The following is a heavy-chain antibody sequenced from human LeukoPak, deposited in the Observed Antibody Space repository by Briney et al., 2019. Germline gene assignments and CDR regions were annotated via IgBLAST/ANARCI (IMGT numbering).Heavy chain of an antibody. D-gene: IGHD3-10*01. J-gene: IGHJ4*02. CDR1: GFTFSSYS. Sequence: GGSLRLSCAASGFTFSSYSMSWAPQPPGRGREGVSSISSSSSYIYYADTVKGRFTISRDNAKNSLYLQMNSLRAEDTAVYYCAREDGSGKESNDYWGQGTLVTVSS. V-gene: IGHV3-21*01. CDR2: ISSSSSYI. CDR3: AREDGSGKESNDY.